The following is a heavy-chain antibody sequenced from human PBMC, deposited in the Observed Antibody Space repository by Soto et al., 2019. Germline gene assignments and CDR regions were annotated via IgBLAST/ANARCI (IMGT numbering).Heavy chain of an antibody. V-gene: IGHV3-23*01. CDR1: GFTFSSYS. D-gene: IGHD5-18*01. Sequence: GGSLRLSCAASGFTFSSYSMSWVRQAPGKGREGGSAITGSGGSTYYADSVKGRFTISRDNSKNTLYLQMNSLRAEDTAVYYCAKEGDLIGYNYGSCFDYWGQGTLVTVSS. J-gene: IGHJ4*02. CDR3: AKEGDLIGYNYGSCFDY. CDR2: ITGSGGST.